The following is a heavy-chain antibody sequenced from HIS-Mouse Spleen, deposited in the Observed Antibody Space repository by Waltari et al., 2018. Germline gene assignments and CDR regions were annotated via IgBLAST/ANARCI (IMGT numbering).Heavy chain of an antibody. CDR1: GGSFSVYY. J-gene: IGHJ4*02. CDR2: INHSGST. CDR3: ARMGPASGSYGDY. Sequence: QVQLQQWGAGLFKPSESLSLTCADYGGSFSVYYWSWIRQPPGKGLEWIGEINHSGSTNYNPSLKSRVTISVDTSKNQFSLKLSSVTAADTAVYYCARMGPASGSYGDYWGQGTLVTVSS. D-gene: IGHD1-26*01. V-gene: IGHV4-34*01.